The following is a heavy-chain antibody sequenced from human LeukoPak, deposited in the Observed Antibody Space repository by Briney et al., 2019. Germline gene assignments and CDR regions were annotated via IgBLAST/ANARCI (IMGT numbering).Heavy chain of an antibody. CDR3: VKDLPASGWYS. D-gene: IGHD6-19*01. J-gene: IGHJ4*02. CDR2: ITASGDYT. Sequence: SGGPLRLSCVGSGFTFNHYMAWVRQSPGLGLEWVSAITASGDYTYYTDSVKGRFTISRDNSKNTLYLQMNNLRAEDTAIYYCVKDLPASGWYSWGQGTLVTVSS. CDR1: GFTFNHY. V-gene: IGHV3-23*01.